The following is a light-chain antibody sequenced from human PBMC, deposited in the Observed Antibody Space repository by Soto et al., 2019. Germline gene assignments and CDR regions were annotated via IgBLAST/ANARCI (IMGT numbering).Light chain of an antibody. CDR1: SSNIGGNS. V-gene: IGLV1-51*01. CDR3: GSWDSSLSAYV. Sequence: QCVRTRPPSGSAVPGQGGTISCSGSSSNIGGNSVSWYQQLPGTAPKLLIYDDDKRPSGIPDRFSGSKSGTSATLGITGFQTGDEADYYCGSWDSSLSAYVFGTAT. J-gene: IGLJ1*01. CDR2: DDD.